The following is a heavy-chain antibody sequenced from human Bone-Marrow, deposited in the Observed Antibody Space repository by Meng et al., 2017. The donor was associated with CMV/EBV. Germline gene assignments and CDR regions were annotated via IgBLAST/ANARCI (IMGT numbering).Heavy chain of an antibody. Sequence: ISSRGSGYSVTSYWTGGVRQMPGKGLEWMGIIYPGDSDTRYSPSFQGQVTISADKSISTAYLQWSSLKASDTAMYYCARGRTGWFDPWGQGTLVTVSS. V-gene: IGHV5-51*01. D-gene: IGHD1/OR15-1a*01. J-gene: IGHJ5*02. CDR1: GYSVTSYW. CDR2: IYPGDSDT. CDR3: ARGRTGWFDP.